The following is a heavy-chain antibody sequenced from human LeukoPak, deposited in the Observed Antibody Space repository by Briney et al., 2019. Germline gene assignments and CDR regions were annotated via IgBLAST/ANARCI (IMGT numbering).Heavy chain of an antibody. CDR1: GFTFSSYE. D-gene: IGHD3-10*01. J-gene: IGHJ3*02. Sequence: PGGSLRLSCAASGFTFSSYEMNWVRQAPGKGLEWVSYISSSGSTIYYADSVKGRFTISRDNAKNSLYLQMNSLRPEDTAVYYCAKEGDYYGSGSYRDGFDIWGQGTRATVSS. V-gene: IGHV3-48*03. CDR3: AKEGDYYGSGSYRDGFDI. CDR2: ISSSGSTI.